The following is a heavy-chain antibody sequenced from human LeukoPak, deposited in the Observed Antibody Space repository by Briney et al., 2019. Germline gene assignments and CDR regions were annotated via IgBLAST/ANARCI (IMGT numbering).Heavy chain of an antibody. V-gene: IGHV5-51*01. J-gene: IGHJ6*03. Sequence: GESLKISCEGSGYTFASYWIGWVRQMPGKGLEWMGVIYPGDSDTRYRPSFQGQVTISVDKSSSTAYLQWGSLQASDTAMYYCVRQWGSDTSGWYYYMDVWGKGTAVTVSS. CDR1: GYTFASYW. CDR3: VRQWGSDTSGWYYYMDV. D-gene: IGHD6-13*01. CDR2: IYPGDSDT.